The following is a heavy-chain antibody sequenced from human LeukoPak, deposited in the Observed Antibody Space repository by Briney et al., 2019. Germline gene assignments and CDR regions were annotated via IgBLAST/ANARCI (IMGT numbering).Heavy chain of an antibody. Sequence: GGSLRLSCAASGFTLTNAWMSWIRQAPGKGLEWVSYISSSGSTIYYADSVKGRFTISRDNAKNSLFLQMNSLRAEDTAIYYCAGRASDSYLLYWGQGILVTVSA. CDR1: GFTLTNAW. CDR2: ISSSGSTI. J-gene: IGHJ4*02. CDR3: AGRASDSYLLY. D-gene: IGHD2-15*01. V-gene: IGHV3-11*01.